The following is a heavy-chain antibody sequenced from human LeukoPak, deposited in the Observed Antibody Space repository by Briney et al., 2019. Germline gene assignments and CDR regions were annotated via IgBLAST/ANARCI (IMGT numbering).Heavy chain of an antibody. CDR1: EFTFSSYW. Sequence: PGGSLRLSCAASEFTFSSYWMSWVRQAPGKGLEWVANIKQDGSEKYYVDSVKGRFTISRDNAKNSLYLQMNSLRAEDTAVYYCASQAYGLFDYWGQGTLVTVSS. D-gene: IGHD3-16*01. J-gene: IGHJ4*02. V-gene: IGHV3-7*01. CDR3: ASQAYGLFDY. CDR2: IKQDGSEK.